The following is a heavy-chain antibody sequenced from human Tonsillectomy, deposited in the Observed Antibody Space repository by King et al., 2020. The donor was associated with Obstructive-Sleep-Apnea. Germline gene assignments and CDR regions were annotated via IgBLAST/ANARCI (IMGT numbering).Heavy chain of an antibody. V-gene: IGHV4-34*01. CDR2: INHSGST. CDR1: GGPFSGYY. CDR3: SRVCSGGNCFFGCHIFGSLINWFDP. Sequence: VQLQQWGAGLLKPSETLSLTCAVYGGPFSGYYWSWIRQPPGKGLEWIGEINHSGSTNYNPSLKSRVTISVDTSKNQFSLKLTSVTAADTAVYCCSRVCSGGNCFFGCHIFGSLINWFDPWGQGTLVTVSS. D-gene: IGHD2-15*01. J-gene: IGHJ5*02.